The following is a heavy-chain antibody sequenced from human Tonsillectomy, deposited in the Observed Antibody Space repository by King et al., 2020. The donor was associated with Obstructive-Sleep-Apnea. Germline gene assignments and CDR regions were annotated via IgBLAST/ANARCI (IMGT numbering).Heavy chain of an antibody. D-gene: IGHD6-19*01. CDR1: GGSISSGGYY. J-gene: IGHJ4*02. CDR2: IYYSGST. Sequence: QLQESGPGLVKPSQTLSLTCTVSGGSISSGGYYWSWIRQHPGKGLEWIGYIYYSGSTYYNPSLKSRVTISVDTSKNQFSLKLSSVTAADTAVYYCAREVECESRGWRSPYYFDYWGQGTLVTVSS. V-gene: IGHV4-31*03. CDR3: AREVECESRGWRSPYYFDY.